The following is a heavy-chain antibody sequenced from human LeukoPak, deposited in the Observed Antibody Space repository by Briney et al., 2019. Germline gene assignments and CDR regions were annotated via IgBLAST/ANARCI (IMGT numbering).Heavy chain of an antibody. V-gene: IGHV5-51*01. CDR2: IYPGDSDT. CDR1: GYSFTSYW. Sequence: GESLKISCKGSGYSFTSYWIGWVRQMPGKGLEWMGIIYPGDSDTRYSPSFQGQVTISADKSISTAYLQWNSLKASDTAMYYCAGADSSGYYGIDYWGQGTLVTVSS. J-gene: IGHJ4*02. CDR3: AGADSSGYYGIDY. D-gene: IGHD3-22*01.